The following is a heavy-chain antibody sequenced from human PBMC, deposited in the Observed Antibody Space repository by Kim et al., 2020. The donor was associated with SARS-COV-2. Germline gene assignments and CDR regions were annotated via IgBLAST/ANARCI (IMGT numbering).Heavy chain of an antibody. V-gene: IGHV3-23*01. J-gene: IGHJ4*02. Sequence: GGSLRLSCVASGFNFGTFDMSWVRQAPGKGLKWVSVFKAPDDTSYYAESVRGRFIVSRDIARNTMYLQMNSLRADDTAIYHCVKGALLDYWGPGPLVPVS. CDR2: FKAPDDTS. CDR1: GFNFGTFD. CDR3: VKGALLDY.